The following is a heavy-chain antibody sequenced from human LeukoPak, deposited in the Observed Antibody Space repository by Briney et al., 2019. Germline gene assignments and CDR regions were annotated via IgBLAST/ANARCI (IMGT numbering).Heavy chain of an antibody. D-gene: IGHD2-2*02. V-gene: IGHV3-15*01. CDR3: TTDAVVYTQFDY. CDR2: IKSKTDGGRT. CDR1: GFTFNNAW. Sequence: KTGGSLRLSCAASGFTFNNAWMSWVRQAPGKGLEWVGRIKSKTDGGRTDYAAPVKGRFTISRDDSENTLYLQMNRLKTEDTAVYYCTTDAVVYTQFDYWGQGTLVTVSS. J-gene: IGHJ4*02.